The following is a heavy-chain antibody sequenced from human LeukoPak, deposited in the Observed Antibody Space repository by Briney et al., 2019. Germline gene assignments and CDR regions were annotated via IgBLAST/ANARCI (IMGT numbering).Heavy chain of an antibody. CDR3: ARDDFPPRGLRFLVWLSPSNWFDP. CDR1: GCTFTSYY. J-gene: IGHJ5*02. CDR2: INPSGGST. Sequence: VASVKVSCKASGCTFTSYYMHWVRQAPGQGLEWMGIINPSGGSTSYAQKFQGRVTMTTDTSTSTVYMELSSLRSEDTAVYYCARDDFPPRGLRFLVWLSPSNWFDPWGQGTLVSVSS. D-gene: IGHD3-3*01. V-gene: IGHV1-46*03.